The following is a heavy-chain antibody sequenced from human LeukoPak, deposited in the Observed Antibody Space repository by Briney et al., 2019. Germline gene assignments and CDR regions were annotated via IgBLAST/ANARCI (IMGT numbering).Heavy chain of an antibody. CDR3: ARVNRYYDSSGYRLDY. D-gene: IGHD3-22*01. V-gene: IGHV4-34*01. J-gene: IGHJ4*02. Sequence: SETLSLTRAVYGGSFSGYYWSWIRQPPGKGLEWIGEINHSGSTNYNPSLKSRVTISVDTSKNQFSLKLSSVTAADTAVYYCARVNRYYDSSGYRLDYWGQGTLVTVSS. CDR1: GGSFSGYY. CDR2: INHSGST.